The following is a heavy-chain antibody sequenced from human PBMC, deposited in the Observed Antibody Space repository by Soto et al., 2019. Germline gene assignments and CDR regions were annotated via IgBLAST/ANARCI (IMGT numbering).Heavy chain of an antibody. CDR1: AFTFTTYI. Sequence: GASVKVSCKASAFTFTTYIIHWMRQAPGQRLEWMGWINTANGNTESSQKLQGRVTISRDTSASTAYMELSSLRPEDTAVYYCVTWGNLGASDTDYDTDVWGQGTTVTVSS. V-gene: IGHV1-3*04. CDR2: INTANGNT. CDR3: VTWGNLGASDTDYDTDV. J-gene: IGHJ6*02. D-gene: IGHD3-16*01.